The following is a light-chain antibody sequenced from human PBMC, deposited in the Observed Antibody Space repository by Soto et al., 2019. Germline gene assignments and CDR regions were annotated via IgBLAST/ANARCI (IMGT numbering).Light chain of an antibody. J-gene: IGLJ1*01. V-gene: IGLV2-14*01. CDR3: CSYTTSNTRQIV. CDR1: SGDVVGYNY. Sequence: QSVLTQPASVSGSPGQSITISCTGTSGDVVGYNYVSWYQQQPGKAPKFMIYDVSNRPSGVSNRFSGSKSGNTASLTISGLQAEDEADYYCCSYTTSNTRQIVFGTGTKVTVL. CDR2: DVS.